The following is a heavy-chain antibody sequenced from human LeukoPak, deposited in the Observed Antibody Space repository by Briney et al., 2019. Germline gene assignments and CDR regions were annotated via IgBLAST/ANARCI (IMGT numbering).Heavy chain of an antibody. Sequence: PGGSLRLSCAASGFTFSSYDMSWVRQAPGKGLEWVSAFSGSGGSTYYADSVKRRFTISRDNAKNTLYLQMNSLRAEDTAVYYCAKVEPSVVVVAATVSYYYGMDVWGQGTTVTVSS. D-gene: IGHD2-15*01. V-gene: IGHV3-23*01. CDR3: AKVEPSVVVVAATVSYYYGMDV. CDR2: FSGSGGST. J-gene: IGHJ6*02. CDR1: GFTFSSYD.